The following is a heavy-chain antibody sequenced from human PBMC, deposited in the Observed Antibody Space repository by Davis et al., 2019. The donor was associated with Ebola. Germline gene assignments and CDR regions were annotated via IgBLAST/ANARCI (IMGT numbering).Heavy chain of an antibody. CDR3: AGALGTYDFWSGYPSVVWFDP. Sequence: MPSETLSLTCTVSGGSVSSGSYYWSWIRQPPGKGLEWIGYIYYSGSTNYNPSLKSRVTISVDTSKNQFSLKLSSVTAADTAVYYCAGALGTYDFWSGYPSVVWFDPWGQGTLVTVSS. CDR1: GGSVSSGSYY. D-gene: IGHD3-3*01. V-gene: IGHV4-61*01. CDR2: IYYSGST. J-gene: IGHJ5*02.